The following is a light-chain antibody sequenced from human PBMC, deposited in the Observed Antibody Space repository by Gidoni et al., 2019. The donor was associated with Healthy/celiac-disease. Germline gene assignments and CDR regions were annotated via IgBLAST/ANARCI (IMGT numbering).Light chain of an antibody. Sequence: QSALTQPASVSASPGQSINISFTGTSSDVGGYNYVSWYQQHPGKAPKLMIYEVINRPSGVSKRFSGAKSGNTASLTISGLQAEEEADYYCSAYTSSSTLVFGGGTKLTVL. V-gene: IGLV2-14*01. CDR2: EVI. CDR1: SSDVGGYNY. CDR3: SAYTSSSTLV. J-gene: IGLJ3*02.